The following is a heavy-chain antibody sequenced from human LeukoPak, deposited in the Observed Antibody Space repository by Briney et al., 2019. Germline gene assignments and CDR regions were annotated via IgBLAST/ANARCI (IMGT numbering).Heavy chain of an antibody. CDR3: ARRPRNSGSDDGPPGLDY. CDR1: GESFSGFY. CDR2: INHSGST. Sequence: SDTLSLTCAVYGESFSGFYWTWIRQPPGKGLEWIGEINHSGSTNYNPSFKSRVTISVDTSKNQFSLKMTSVTAADTAAYYCARRPRNSGSDDGPPGLDYWGQGSQVTVSS. J-gene: IGHJ4*02. V-gene: IGHV4-34*01. D-gene: IGHD1-26*01.